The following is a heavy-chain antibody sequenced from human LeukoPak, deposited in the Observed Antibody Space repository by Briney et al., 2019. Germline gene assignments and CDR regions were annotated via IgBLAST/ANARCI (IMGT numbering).Heavy chain of an antibody. J-gene: IGHJ6*03. CDR2: ITGGGDTT. Sequence: GGSLRLSCAASGFTFSNYGMTWVRQAPGKRLEWVSGITGGGDTTYDADSVKGRFTISRDNSKNTLYLQMNSLRADDTAVYYCAKINGYMDVWGKGTTVTISS. V-gene: IGHV3-23*01. CDR3: AKINGYMDV. CDR1: GFTFSNYG.